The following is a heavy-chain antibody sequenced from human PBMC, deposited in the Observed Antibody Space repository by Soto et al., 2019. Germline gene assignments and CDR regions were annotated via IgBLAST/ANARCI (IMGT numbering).Heavy chain of an antibody. J-gene: IGHJ3*02. V-gene: IGHV3-23*01. Sequence: GGSLRLSCAGSGFTFSNYAMNWVRQAPGKGLECVSSISSSGGGTYYSDSVEGRFTISRDNSKDTLYLQMNSVRAEDTAVYYCARDRGNYYGSGSFRAFDIWGQGTVVTVSS. CDR2: ISSSGGGT. D-gene: IGHD3-10*01. CDR3: ARDRGNYYGSGSFRAFDI. CDR1: GFTFSNYA.